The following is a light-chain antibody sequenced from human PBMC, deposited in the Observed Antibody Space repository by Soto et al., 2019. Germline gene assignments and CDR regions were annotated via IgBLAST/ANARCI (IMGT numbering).Light chain of an antibody. CDR1: SSDVGGYNY. Sequence: QSALTQPASVSGSPGQSITISCTGTSSDVGGYNYVSWYQQHPGKAPKLMIYDVSNQPSGVSNRFSGSKSGNTASLPISGLQAEDEADYYCSSYTSSSTPYVFGTGTKLTVL. CDR3: SSYTSSSTPYV. J-gene: IGLJ1*01. V-gene: IGLV2-14*01. CDR2: DVS.